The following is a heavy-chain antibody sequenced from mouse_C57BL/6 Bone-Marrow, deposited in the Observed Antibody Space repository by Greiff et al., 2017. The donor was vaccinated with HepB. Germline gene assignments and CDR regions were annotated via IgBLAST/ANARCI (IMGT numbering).Heavy chain of an antibody. CDR3: ARIYDEGYCDV. D-gene: IGHD2-4*01. J-gene: IGHJ1*03. Sequence: DVMLVESGGGLVQPGESLKLSCESNEYEFPSHDMSWVRKTPEKRLELVAAINSDGGSTYYPDTMEGRFIISRDNTKKTLYLQMSSLRSEDTALYYCARIYDEGYCDVWGTGTTVTVSS. V-gene: IGHV5-2*01. CDR1: EYEFPSHD. CDR2: INSDGGST.